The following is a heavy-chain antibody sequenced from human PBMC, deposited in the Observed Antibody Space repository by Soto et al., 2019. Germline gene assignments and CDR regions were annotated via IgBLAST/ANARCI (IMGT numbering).Heavy chain of an antibody. Sequence: PGGSLRLSCAASGFTVYSNYMSWVRQAPGKGLEWVSVIYSGGSTYYADSVKGRFTISRDNSKNTLYLQMNSLRAEDTAVYYCARDYADYVLGYFDYWGQGTLVNVSS. CDR1: GFTVYSNY. CDR2: IYSGGST. CDR3: ARDYADYVLGYFDY. D-gene: IGHD4-17*01. V-gene: IGHV3-53*01. J-gene: IGHJ4*02.